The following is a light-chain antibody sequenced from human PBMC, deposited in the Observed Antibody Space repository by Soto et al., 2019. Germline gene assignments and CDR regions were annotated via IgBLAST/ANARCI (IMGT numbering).Light chain of an antibody. J-gene: IGLJ1*01. CDR1: SSDVGGYNY. CDR3: SSYTSSSIDYV. V-gene: IGLV2-14*01. Sequence: QSALTQPASVSGSPGQSITISCTGTSSDVGGYNYVSWYQQHPGKAPKLMIYEVSNRPSGVSNRFSGSKSGNTASLTISGLQAEAAADYYCSSYTSSSIDYVFGTGTKVTVL. CDR2: EVS.